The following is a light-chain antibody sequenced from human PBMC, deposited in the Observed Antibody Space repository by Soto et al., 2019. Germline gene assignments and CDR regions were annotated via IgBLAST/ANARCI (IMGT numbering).Light chain of an antibody. CDR1: ESISPW. J-gene: IGKJ2*01. Sequence: DIQMTQSPSTLSASVGDRVTITCRASESISPWLAWYQQKPGKAPKILIYKASSLEGGVPSRFSGSESGTDFTLTISSLQPDDFATYSCQQYKTYSRTFGQGTKLEIK. V-gene: IGKV1-5*03. CDR2: KAS. CDR3: QQYKTYSRT.